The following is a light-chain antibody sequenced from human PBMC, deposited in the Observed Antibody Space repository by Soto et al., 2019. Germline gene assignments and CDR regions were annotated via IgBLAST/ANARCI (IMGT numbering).Light chain of an antibody. V-gene: IGKV3-15*01. CDR3: QQYNEWPPLT. J-gene: IGKJ4*01. CDR1: QSVSSN. CDR2: GAS. Sequence: EIVMTQSPATLSVSPGERATLSCRASQSVSSNLAWYQQKPGQAPTLLIYGASTRATGIPARFSGSGSGTEFTLTISSLQSEDFAVYYCQQYNEWPPLTFGGGTKVEI.